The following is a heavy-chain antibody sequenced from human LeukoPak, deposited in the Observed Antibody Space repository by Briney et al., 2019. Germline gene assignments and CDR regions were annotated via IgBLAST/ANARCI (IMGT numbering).Heavy chain of an antibody. CDR2: INHSGST. V-gene: IGHV4-34*01. D-gene: IGHD5-24*01. CDR1: GGSFSGYY. Sequence: SETLSLTCAVYGGSFSGYYWSWIRQPPGKGLEWIGEINHSGSTNYSPSLKSRVTISVDTSKNQFSLKLSSVAAADTAVYYCARRSKRWLQLGYNWFDPWGQGTLVTVSS. J-gene: IGHJ5*02. CDR3: ARRSKRWLQLGYNWFDP.